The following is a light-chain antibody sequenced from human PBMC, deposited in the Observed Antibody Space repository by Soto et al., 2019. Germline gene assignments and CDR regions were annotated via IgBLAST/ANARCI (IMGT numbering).Light chain of an antibody. CDR3: CSYAGSSTFVV. J-gene: IGLJ2*01. Sequence: QSSLTQPAAVSGSPGQSITISCTGTSSDVGSYNLVSWYQQHPGKAPKLMIYEVSKRPSGVSNRFSGSKSGNTAPLTISGLQAEDEADYYCCSYAGSSTFVVFGGGTQLTV. V-gene: IGLV2-23*02. CDR2: EVS. CDR1: SSDVGSYNL.